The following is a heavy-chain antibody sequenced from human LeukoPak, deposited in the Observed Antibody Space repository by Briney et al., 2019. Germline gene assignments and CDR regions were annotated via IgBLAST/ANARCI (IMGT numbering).Heavy chain of an antibody. CDR1: GFSLSDYT. V-gene: IGHV3-21*01. CDR3: ARDSFYYDSSGFDY. J-gene: IGHJ4*02. Sequence: GGSLRLSCAAAGFSLSDYTMNWVRQAPGKGLEWVSSISSSSSYIYYADSVKGRFTISRDNAKNSLELQLNSLRAEDSAVYYCARDSFYYDSSGFDYWGQGTLVTVSS. D-gene: IGHD3-22*01. CDR2: ISSSSSYI.